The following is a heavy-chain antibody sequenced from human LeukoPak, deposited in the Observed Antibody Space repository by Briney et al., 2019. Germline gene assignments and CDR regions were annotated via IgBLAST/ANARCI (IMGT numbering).Heavy chain of an antibody. J-gene: IGHJ5*02. CDR2: IRSSSSYI. CDR3: ARAETTVARGWFDP. V-gene: IGHV3-21*01. D-gene: IGHD4-23*01. Sequence: GGSLRLSCAASGFTFSSYSMNWVRQAPGKGLEWVSSIRSSSSYIYYADSVKGRFTLSRDNAKNSLYLQMNSLRAEDTAVYYCARAETTVARGWFDPWGQGTLVTVSS. CDR1: GFTFSSYS.